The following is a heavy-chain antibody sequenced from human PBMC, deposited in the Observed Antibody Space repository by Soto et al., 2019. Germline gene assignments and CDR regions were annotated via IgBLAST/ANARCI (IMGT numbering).Heavy chain of an antibody. Sequence: SVKVSCKASGGTFSSYTISWVLQAPGQGLEWMGRIIPILGIANYAQKFQGRVTITADKSTSTAYMELSSLRSEDTAVYYCARGYYDSSGYYPPNYYYYGMDVWGQGTTVTVSS. D-gene: IGHD3-22*01. CDR3: ARGYYDSSGYYPPNYYYYGMDV. CDR2: IIPILGIA. J-gene: IGHJ6*02. V-gene: IGHV1-69*02. CDR1: GGTFSSYT.